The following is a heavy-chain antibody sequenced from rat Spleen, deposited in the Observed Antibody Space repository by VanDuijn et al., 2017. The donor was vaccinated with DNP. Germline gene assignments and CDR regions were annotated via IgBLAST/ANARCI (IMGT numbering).Heavy chain of an antibody. CDR2: ISTSGGST. Sequence: EVQLVESGGGLVQPGRSMKLSCAASGFTFSSFPMAWVRQAPTKGLEWVATISTSGGSTYYRDSVKGRFTISRDNAKSTLYLQMNSLRSEDTATYYCTRERLRAWAPFDYWGQGVMVTVSS. CDR1: GFTFSSFP. J-gene: IGHJ2*01. V-gene: IGHV5-46*01. CDR3: TRERLRAWAPFDY. D-gene: IGHD1-11*01.